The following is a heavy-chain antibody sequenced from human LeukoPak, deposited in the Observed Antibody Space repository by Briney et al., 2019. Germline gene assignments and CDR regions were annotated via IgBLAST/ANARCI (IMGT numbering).Heavy chain of an antibody. D-gene: IGHD3-10*01. J-gene: IGHJ4*02. V-gene: IGHV3-23*01. Sequence: GGSLRLSCAASGFTFSNYAMSWVRQAPGKGLECVSAISGGPANTYYADSVEGRFTMSRDNSKNTVHLQMNSLRAEDTAVYYCAKDGTVRGRNYFDFWGQGSLVTVSS. CDR1: GFTFSNYA. CDR3: AKDGTVRGRNYFDF. CDR2: ISGGPANT.